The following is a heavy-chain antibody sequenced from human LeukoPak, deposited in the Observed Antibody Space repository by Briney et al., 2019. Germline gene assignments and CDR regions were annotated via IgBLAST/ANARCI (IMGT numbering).Heavy chain of an antibody. Sequence: GGSLRLYCAASGFTVSRNHMSWIRQAPGKRPVCVSIIHGSRSTYYADFVKGRFTISRDNSKNTLYLQMHSLRPEDTAVYYCARYDPNGNYPDYWGQGTLVTVSS. CDR1: GFTVSRNH. CDR3: ARYDPNGNYPDY. J-gene: IGHJ4*02. V-gene: IGHV3-66*02. CDR2: IHGSRST. D-gene: IGHD1-7*01.